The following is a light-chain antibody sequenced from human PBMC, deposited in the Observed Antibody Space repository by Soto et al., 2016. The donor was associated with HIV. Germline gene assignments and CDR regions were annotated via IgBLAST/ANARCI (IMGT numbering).Light chain of an antibody. Sequence: SYELTQPPSVSVSPGQTAIITCSGDKLGDKYVCWYQQKAGQSPRLVIYKDNKRPSGIPERFSGSNSGNTASLTISGTQTIDEADYYCQAWDDTTEVFGSGTKVTVL. J-gene: IGLJ1*01. CDR2: KDN. CDR3: QAWDDTTEV. V-gene: IGLV3-1*01. CDR1: KLGDKY.